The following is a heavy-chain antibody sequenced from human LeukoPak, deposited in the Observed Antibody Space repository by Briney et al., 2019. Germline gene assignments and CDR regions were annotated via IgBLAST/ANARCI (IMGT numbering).Heavy chain of an antibody. Sequence: ASETLSLTCAVYGESFNDYFWTWIRQPPGKALEWIGEINHSGSTNYNPSLKSRITISVDTSKNQFSLELSSVTAADTAVYYCARGSTDRGIIINHWGQGNLVTVSS. CDR1: GESFNDYF. D-gene: IGHD3-10*01. CDR3: ARGSTDRGIIINH. CDR2: INHSGST. V-gene: IGHV4-34*01. J-gene: IGHJ1*01.